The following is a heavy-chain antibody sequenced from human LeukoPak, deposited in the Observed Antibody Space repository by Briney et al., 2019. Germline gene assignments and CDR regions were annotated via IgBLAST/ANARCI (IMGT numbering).Heavy chain of an antibody. CDR1: GFTFSSYL. J-gene: IGHJ3*01. D-gene: IGHD2-2*01. CDR2: INTDGSNT. Sequence: GGSLRLSCAASGFTFSSYLMHWVRQAPGKGLVWVSRINTDGSNTNYADSVKGRFTISRDNAKNTLYLQMNSLRAEDTAVYYCARGCTTSCNDAFDVWGQGTMVTVSS. CDR3: ARGCTTSCNDAFDV. V-gene: IGHV3-74*01.